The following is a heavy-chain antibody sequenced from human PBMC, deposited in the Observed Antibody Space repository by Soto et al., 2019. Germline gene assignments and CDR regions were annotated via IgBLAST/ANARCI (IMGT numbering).Heavy chain of an antibody. V-gene: IGHV4-59*01. CDR1: GGSISSYY. J-gene: IGHJ6*02. Sequence: SETLSLTCTVSGGSISSYYWSWIRQPPGKGLEWIGYIYYSGSTNYNPSLKSRVTISVDTFKNQFSLKLSSVTAADTAVYYCARDTGYCTNGVCGYYYYGMDVWGQGTTVTVSS. CDR2: IYYSGST. CDR3: ARDTGYCTNGVCGYYYYGMDV. D-gene: IGHD2-8*01.